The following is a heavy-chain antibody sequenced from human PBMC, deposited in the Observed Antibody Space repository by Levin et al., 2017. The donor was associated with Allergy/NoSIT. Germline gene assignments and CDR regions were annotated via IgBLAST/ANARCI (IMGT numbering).Heavy chain of an antibody. CDR2: ISSNGGST. Sequence: GGSLRLSCAASGFTFSSYAMHWVRQAPGKGLEYVSAISSNGGSTYYANSVKGRFTISRDNSKNTLYLQMGSLRAEDMAVYYCARVASGGLVFDYWGQGTLVTVSS. CDR1: GFTFSSYA. D-gene: IGHD3-16*01. J-gene: IGHJ4*02. V-gene: IGHV3-64*01. CDR3: ARVASGGLVFDY.